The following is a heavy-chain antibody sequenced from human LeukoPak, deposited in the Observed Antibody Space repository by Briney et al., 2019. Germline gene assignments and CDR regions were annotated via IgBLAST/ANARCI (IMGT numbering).Heavy chain of an antibody. D-gene: IGHD2-8*01. Sequence: PSGTLSLTCAVYGGSFSGYYWSWIRQPPGKGLEWIGEINHSGSTNYNPSLKSRVTISVDTSKNQFSLKLSSVTAADTAVYYCARLRYCTNGVCPWGQGTLVTVSS. J-gene: IGHJ5*02. CDR3: ARLRYCTNGVCP. CDR1: GGSFSGYY. CDR2: INHSGST. V-gene: IGHV4-34*01.